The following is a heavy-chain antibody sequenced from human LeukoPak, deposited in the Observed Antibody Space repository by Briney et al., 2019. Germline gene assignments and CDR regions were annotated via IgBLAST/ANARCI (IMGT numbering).Heavy chain of an antibody. CDR1: GGSISSYY. D-gene: IGHD1-26*01. V-gene: IGHV4-59*01. J-gene: IGHJ4*02. Sequence: SETLSLTCTVSGGSISSYYWSWIRQPPVKGLEWIGYIYYSGSTNYNPSLKSRVTISVDTSKNQFSLKLSSVTAADTAVYYCARVARDLFDYWGQGTLVTVSS. CDR2: IYYSGST. CDR3: ARVARDLFDY.